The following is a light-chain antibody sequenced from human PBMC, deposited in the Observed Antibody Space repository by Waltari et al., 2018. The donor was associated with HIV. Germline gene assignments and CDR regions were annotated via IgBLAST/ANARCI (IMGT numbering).Light chain of an antibody. CDR1: SSDVGGYNY. J-gene: IGLJ2*01. V-gene: IGLV2-14*01. CDR2: EVS. CDR3: TSYTTSTTVI. Sequence: QSALTQPASVSGSPGQSITISCTGTSSDVGGYNYVSWYQHHPGKVPKLMIYEVSNRPSGVSNRVSGSKSGNTASLTISGLQAEDEADYYCTSYTTSTTVIFGGGTKLTVL.